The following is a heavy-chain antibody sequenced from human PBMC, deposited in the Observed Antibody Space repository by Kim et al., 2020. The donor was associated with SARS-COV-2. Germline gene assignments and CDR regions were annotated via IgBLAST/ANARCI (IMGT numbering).Heavy chain of an antibody. CDR2: IKQDGSEK. CDR1: GFTFSSYW. J-gene: IGHJ2*01. Sequence: GGSLRLSCAASGFTFSSYWMSWVRQAPGKGLEWVANIKQDGSEKYYVDSVKGRFTISRDNAKNSLYLQMNSLRAEDTAVYYCAREMRVRGYWYFDLWGRGTLVTVSS. D-gene: IGHD3-10*01. V-gene: IGHV3-7*01. CDR3: AREMRVRGYWYFDL.